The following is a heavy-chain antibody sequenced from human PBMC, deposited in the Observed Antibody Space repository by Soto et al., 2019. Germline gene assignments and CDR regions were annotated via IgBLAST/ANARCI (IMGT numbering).Heavy chain of an antibody. CDR1: GYTFTSYD. Sequence: ASVKVSCNASGYTFTSYDINWVRQATGQGLEWMGWMNPNSGNTGYAQKFQGRVTMTRNTSISTAYMELSSLRSEGTGVYYCARGRSQSRCFDPWGEGTVVTV. V-gene: IGHV1-8*01. J-gene: IGHJ5*02. CDR2: MNPNSGNT. CDR3: ARGRSQSRCFDP. D-gene: IGHD1-26*01.